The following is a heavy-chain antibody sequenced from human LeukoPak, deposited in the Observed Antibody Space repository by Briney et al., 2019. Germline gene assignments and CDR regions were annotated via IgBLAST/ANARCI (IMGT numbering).Heavy chain of an antibody. V-gene: IGHV1-2*02. D-gene: IGHD2-15*01. Sequence: ASVKVSCKASGYTFINYYMHWVRQAPGQGLEWMGWINPNSGDTNYAQKFQGRVTMTRDTSISTAYMELSRLRSDDTAVYYCARTVPVVVVTATFFGYWGQGTLVTVSS. CDR1: GYTFINYY. CDR3: ARTVPVVVVTATFFGY. J-gene: IGHJ4*02. CDR2: INPNSGDT.